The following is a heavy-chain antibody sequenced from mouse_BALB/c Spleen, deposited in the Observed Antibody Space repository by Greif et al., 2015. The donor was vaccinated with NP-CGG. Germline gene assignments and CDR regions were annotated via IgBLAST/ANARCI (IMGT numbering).Heavy chain of an antibody. CDR1: GFTFSDYY. CDR3: ARGYRDHYAMDY. V-gene: IGHV5-4*02. CDR2: ISDGGSYT. Sequence: EVMLVESGGGLVKPGGSLKLSCAASGFTFSDYYMYWVRQTPEKRLEWVATISDGGSYTYYPDSVKGRFTISRDNAKNNLYLQMSSLKSEDTAMYYCARGYRDHYAMDYWGQGTSVTVSS. J-gene: IGHJ4*01. D-gene: IGHD2-14*01.